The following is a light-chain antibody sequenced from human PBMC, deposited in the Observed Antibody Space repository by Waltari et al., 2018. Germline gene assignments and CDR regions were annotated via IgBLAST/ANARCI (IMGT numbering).Light chain of an antibody. CDR3: QAWDSRTYVV. Sequence: SYELTQPPSLSVSQGQTATITCSGDNLEDKYVSWYQQKSGQSPVLVIFQDTRRPSGIPERFSGSSSGNTATLTISGTQTLDEADYYCQAWDSRTYVVFGGGTKVTVL. J-gene: IGLJ2*01. CDR1: NLEDKY. CDR2: QDT. V-gene: IGLV3-1*01.